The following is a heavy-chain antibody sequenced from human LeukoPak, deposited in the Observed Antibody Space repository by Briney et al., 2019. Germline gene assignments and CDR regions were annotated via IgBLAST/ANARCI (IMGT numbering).Heavy chain of an antibody. J-gene: IGHJ3*02. CDR3: ARGGSNSPATLAFEI. D-gene: IGHD1-26*01. CDR2: ISGRNGNT. V-gene: IGHV1-18*01. Sequence: ASVKVSCKTSGDTFTNYGTIWVRRAPGQGLEWIGWISGRNGNTNYAQKFQGRVIMTTDTSTSTAYMELRSLRFDDTAVYYCARGGSNSPATLAFEIWGQGTTVTVSS. CDR1: GDTFTNYG.